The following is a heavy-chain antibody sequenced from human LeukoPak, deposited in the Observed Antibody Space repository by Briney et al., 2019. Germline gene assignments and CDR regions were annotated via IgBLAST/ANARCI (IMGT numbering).Heavy chain of an antibody. D-gene: IGHD3-3*01. Sequence: GGSLRLSCAASGFSFSSFGFNWVRQAPGKGLEWISYISSSRRAIYYADSVRGRFTVSRENAKNSLFLEMSSLRAEDTAVYYCAREGLYYDLGSGPEPCYNYYMAAWGKGTTVTVSS. J-gene: IGHJ6*03. CDR3: AREGLYYDLGSGPEPCYNYYMAA. V-gene: IGHV3-48*01. CDR2: ISSSRRAI. CDR1: GFSFSSFG.